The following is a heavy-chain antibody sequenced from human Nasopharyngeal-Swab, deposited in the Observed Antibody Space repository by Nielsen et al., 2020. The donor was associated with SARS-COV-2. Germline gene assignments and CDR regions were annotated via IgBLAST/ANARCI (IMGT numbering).Heavy chain of an antibody. CDR3: ARVGYNWNSGYFQH. D-gene: IGHD1-7*01. J-gene: IGHJ1*01. CDR2: IKQDGSEK. Sequence: GGSLRLSCAASGFTFSSYWMSWVRQAPGRGLEWVANIKQDGSEKYYVDSVKGRFTISRDNAKNSLYPQMNSLRAEDTAVFYCARVGYNWNSGYFQHWGQGTLVTVSS. V-gene: IGHV3-7*03. CDR1: GFTFSSYW.